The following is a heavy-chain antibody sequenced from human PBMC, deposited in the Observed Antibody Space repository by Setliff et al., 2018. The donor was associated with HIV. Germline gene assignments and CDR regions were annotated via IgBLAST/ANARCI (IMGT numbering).Heavy chain of an antibody. V-gene: IGHV4-39*07. CDR3: LRGSYYDSSGYLSPYLDY. D-gene: IGHD3-22*01. CDR1: GGSISSSSYY. CDR2: IYYSGST. Sequence: SETLSLTCTVSGGSISSSSYYWGWIRQPPGKGLEWIGSIYYSGSTYYNPSLKSRVTISVDTSKNQFSLKLSSVTAADTAAYYCLRGSYYDSSGYLSPYLDYWGQGTLVTVSS. J-gene: IGHJ4*02.